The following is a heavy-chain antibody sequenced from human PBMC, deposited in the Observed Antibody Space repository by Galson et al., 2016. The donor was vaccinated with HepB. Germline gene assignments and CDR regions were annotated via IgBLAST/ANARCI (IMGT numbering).Heavy chain of an antibody. CDR1: GYTFTTSG. CDR2: LSTYSGNT. D-gene: IGHD2/OR15-2a*01. Sequence: SVKVSCKASGYTFTTSGISWVRQAPGQGLEWMGWLSTYSGNTKYAQKFQGGLTLTTDSSKTTAYMELRSLTFDDTALYYCARDVQYRFDSWGQGTLVTVSS. J-gene: IGHJ4*02. V-gene: IGHV1-18*01. CDR3: ARDVQYRFDS.